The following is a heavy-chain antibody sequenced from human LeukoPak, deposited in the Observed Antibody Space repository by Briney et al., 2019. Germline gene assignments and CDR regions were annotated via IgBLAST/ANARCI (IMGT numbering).Heavy chain of an antibody. J-gene: IGHJ4*02. V-gene: IGHV4-59*01. CDR2: IYYSGAT. CDR1: GGSISTYY. Sequence: SETLSLTCTVSGGSISTYYWNWIRQPPGKGLEWIGYIYYSGATNYNPSLKSRVTISVDTSKNQFSLKLSSVAAADTAVYYCARGVYIAAAQYGFWGQGTLVTVSS. D-gene: IGHD6-13*01. CDR3: ARGVYIAAAQYGF.